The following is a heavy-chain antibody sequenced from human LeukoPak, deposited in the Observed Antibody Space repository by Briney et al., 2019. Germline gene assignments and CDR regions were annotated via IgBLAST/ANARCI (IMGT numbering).Heavy chain of an antibody. CDR1: GFTFSNYA. J-gene: IGHJ4*02. Sequence: GGSLRLSCAPSGFTFSNYAITWVRPAPGKGVGGVSYISTSARTIYYADSVKGRFPSSRDNAKNSLYLQMNSLRAEDTAVYYCARRGTSRSSYYFDYWGQGPLVTVSS. CDR3: ARRGTSRSSYYFDY. CDR2: ISTSARTI. V-gene: IGHV3-48*03.